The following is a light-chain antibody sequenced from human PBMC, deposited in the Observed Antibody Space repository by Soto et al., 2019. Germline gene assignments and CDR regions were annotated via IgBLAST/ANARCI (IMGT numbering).Light chain of an antibody. CDR3: SSYTDSSNYV. Sequence: QSVLTQPASVSGSPGQSITISCTGTSSDLAIYNYVSWYQQQPGKVPKLMIYQVTNRPSGVSNRFSGSRSGNTASLTISGLQAEDEADYYCSSYTDSSNYVFGTGTKVTI. CDR2: QVT. CDR1: SSDLAIYNY. V-gene: IGLV2-14*01. J-gene: IGLJ1*01.